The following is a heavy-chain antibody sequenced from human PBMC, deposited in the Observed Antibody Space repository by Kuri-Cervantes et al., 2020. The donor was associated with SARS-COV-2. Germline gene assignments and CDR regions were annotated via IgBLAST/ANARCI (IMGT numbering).Heavy chain of an antibody. D-gene: IGHD6-19*01. CDR3: ASDGVSGSLSLDF. CDR2: IIPILGIA. CDR1: GYTFTSYD. V-gene: IGHV1-69*10. Sequence: SVKVSCKASGYTFTSYDINWVRQATGQGLEWMGGIIPILGIANYAQKFQGRVTITADTSTATAYLELSGLKSEDTALYYCASDGVSGSLSLDFWGQGTLVTVSS. J-gene: IGHJ4*02.